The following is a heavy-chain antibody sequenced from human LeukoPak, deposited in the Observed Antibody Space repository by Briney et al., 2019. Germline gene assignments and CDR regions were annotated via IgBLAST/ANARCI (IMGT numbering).Heavy chain of an antibody. CDR3: ARTPGSSGPGY. J-gene: IGHJ4*02. CDR1: GYSISSGYF. CDR2: IHHSGKN. V-gene: IGHV4-38-2*02. D-gene: IGHD6-19*01. Sequence: PSETLSLTCTVSGYSISSGYFWGWIRQPPGEGLEWIGKIHHSGKNYYNPSLKSRVTISIDTSKNQFSLNLNSVTAADTAVYYCARTPGSSGPGYWGQGTLVTVSS.